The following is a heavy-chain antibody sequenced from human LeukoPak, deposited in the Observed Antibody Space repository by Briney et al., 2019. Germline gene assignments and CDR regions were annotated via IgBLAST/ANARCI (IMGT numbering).Heavy chain of an antibody. D-gene: IGHD4-17*01. CDR3: AKGISYGLDY. J-gene: IGHJ4*02. CDR1: GFTFSNYD. Sequence: QPGGSLRLSCAASGFTFSNYDMHWVRQAPGMGLEWVAFIRYDGSNKYYADSVKGRFTISRDNSKNTLYLQMNSLRAEDTAVYYCAKGISYGLDYWGQGTLVTVSS. CDR2: IRYDGSNK. V-gene: IGHV3-30*02.